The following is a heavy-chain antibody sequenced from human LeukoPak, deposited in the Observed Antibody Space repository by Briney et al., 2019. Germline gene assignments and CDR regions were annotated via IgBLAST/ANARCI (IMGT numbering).Heavy chain of an antibody. CDR1: GGSFSGYY. J-gene: IGHJ4*02. CDR2: INHSGST. CDR3: ARGRGSSWYPRYYFDY. Sequence: SETLSLTCAVYGGSFSGYYWSWIRQPPGKGLEWIGEINHSGSTNYNPSLKSRVTISVDTSKNQFSLKLSSVTAADTAVYYCARGRGSSWYPRYYFDYWGQGTLVTVSS. V-gene: IGHV4-34*01. D-gene: IGHD6-13*01.